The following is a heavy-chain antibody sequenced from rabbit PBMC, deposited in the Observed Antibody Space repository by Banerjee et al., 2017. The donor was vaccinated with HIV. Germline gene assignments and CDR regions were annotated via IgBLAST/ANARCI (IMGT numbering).Heavy chain of an antibody. D-gene: IGHD4-1*01. J-gene: IGHJ4*01. CDR3: ARDLAGAIGWNFNL. V-gene: IGHV1S45*01. Sequence: QEQLEESGGDLVKPEGSLTLTCTASGFSFSDKYVMCWVRQAPGKGLEWIGCINTSSGNTVYASWAKGRFTISKTSSTTVTLQMTSLTAADTATYFCARDLAGAIGWNFNLWGPDPRHRL. CDR2: INTSSGNT. CDR1: GFSFSDKYV.